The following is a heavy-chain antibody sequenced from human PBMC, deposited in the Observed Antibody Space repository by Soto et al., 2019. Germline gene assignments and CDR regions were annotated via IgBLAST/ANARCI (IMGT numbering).Heavy chain of an antibody. CDR3: ARDPSYYGMDV. V-gene: IGHV1-3*01. CDR1: GYTFTSYA. Sequence: ASVKVSCTDSGYTFTSYAVHWVRQATGQRLEWMGWINAGNGNTKYSQKFQGRVTITRDTSASTAYMELSSLRSEDTAVYYCARDPSYYGMDVWGQGTTVTVSS. J-gene: IGHJ6*02. CDR2: INAGNGNT.